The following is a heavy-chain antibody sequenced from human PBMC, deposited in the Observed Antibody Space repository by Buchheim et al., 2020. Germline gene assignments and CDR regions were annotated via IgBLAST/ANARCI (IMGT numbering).Heavy chain of an antibody. CDR3: AKSSSGWPREGDY. CDR2: ISCSGGST. V-gene: IGHV3-23*01. J-gene: IGHJ4*02. D-gene: IGHD6-19*01. Sequence: EVQLLESGGGLVQPGGSLRLSCAASGFTFSSYGMSWVRQAPGKGLEWVSSISCSGGSTYYADSVKGRLTISRDNSKNTLSLQMNSLRAEDTAIYYCAKSSSGWPREGDYWGQGTL. CDR1: GFTFSSYG.